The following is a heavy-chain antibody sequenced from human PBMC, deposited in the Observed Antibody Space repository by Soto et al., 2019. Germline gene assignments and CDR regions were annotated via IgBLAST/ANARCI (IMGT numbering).Heavy chain of an antibody. Sequence: EVQLLESGGGLVQPGGSLRLSCAASGFTFSNYAMSWVRQAPGKGLEWVSAISGSGGNTFYADSVKGRFTISRDNSRNTLYVQMNSLRVEDTAVYYCAKVGGYECSGRYYYMDVWGKGTTVTVSS. CDR1: GFTFSNYA. CDR3: AKVGGYECSGRYYYMDV. V-gene: IGHV3-23*01. D-gene: IGHD6-19*01. CDR2: ISGSGGNT. J-gene: IGHJ6*03.